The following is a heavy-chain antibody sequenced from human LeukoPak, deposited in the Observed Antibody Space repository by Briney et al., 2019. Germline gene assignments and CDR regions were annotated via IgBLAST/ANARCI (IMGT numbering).Heavy chain of an antibody. CDR2: ISGSGGST. J-gene: IGHJ4*02. Sequence: GGSLRLSCAASGFTFSSYAMSWVRQAPGKGLEWVSAISGSGGSTYYADSVKGRFTISRDNSKNMLYLQMNSLRAEDTAVYYCAHTMVRGVINPNPIDYWGQGTLVTVSS. V-gene: IGHV3-23*01. D-gene: IGHD3-10*01. CDR1: GFTFSSYA. CDR3: AHTMVRGVINPNPIDY.